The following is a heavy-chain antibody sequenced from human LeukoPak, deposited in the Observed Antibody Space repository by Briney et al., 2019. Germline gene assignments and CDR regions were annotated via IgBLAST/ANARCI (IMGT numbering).Heavy chain of an antibody. CDR1: GGTFSSYA. D-gene: IGHD3-10*01. CDR2: IIPILGIA. V-gene: IGHV1-69*04. J-gene: IGHJ4*02. Sequence: ASVKVSCKASGGTFSSYAISWVRQAPGQGLEWMGRIIPILGIANYAQKFQGRVTITADKSTSTAHMELSSLRSEDTAVYYCASYYYGSGSYYFDYWGQGTLVTVSS. CDR3: ASYYYGSGSYYFDY.